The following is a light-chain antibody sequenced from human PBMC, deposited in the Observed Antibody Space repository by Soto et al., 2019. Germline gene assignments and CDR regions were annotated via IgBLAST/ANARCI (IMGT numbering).Light chain of an antibody. CDR2: DTS. Sequence: IVLTQSPATLSLSPGERATVSCRASESVDKYLAWYQHKPGQAPRLLIYDTSKRAIGIPARFTGSGSETDFTLTITSLEPEDFAVYFCQQRGDWPATFGPGTKVEI. J-gene: IGKJ3*01. V-gene: IGKV3-11*01. CDR3: QQRGDWPAT. CDR1: ESVDKY.